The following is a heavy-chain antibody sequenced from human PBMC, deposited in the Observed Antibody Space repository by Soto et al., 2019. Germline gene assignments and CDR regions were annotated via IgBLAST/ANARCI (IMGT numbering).Heavy chain of an antibody. V-gene: IGHV4-4*08. CDR2: MYNSGRT. CDR3: ASMGYHYGSGSYPLDY. Sequence: QVQLQESGPGLVKPSETLSLTCTVSGGSISNYYWTWIRQPPGKGLEWIGFMYNSGRTHYNPSLKSRATISLDTSKNQFSLTLRSVTAADTAVYYCASMGYHYGSGSYPLDYWGQGTLVAVSS. J-gene: IGHJ4*02. D-gene: IGHD3-10*01. CDR1: GGSISNYY.